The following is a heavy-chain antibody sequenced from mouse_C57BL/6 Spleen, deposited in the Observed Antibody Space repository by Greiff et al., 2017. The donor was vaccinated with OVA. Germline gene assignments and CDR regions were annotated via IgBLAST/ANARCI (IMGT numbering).Heavy chain of an antibody. Sequence: VKLMESGAELVRPGPSVKVSCKASGYAFTNYLIEWVKQRPGQGLEWIGVINPGSGGTNYNEKFKGKATLTADKSSSTAYMQLSSLTSEDSAVYFCARGNYVGWFAYWGQGTLVTVSA. D-gene: IGHD1-1*01. CDR3: ARGNYVGWFAY. V-gene: IGHV1-54*01. J-gene: IGHJ3*01. CDR2: INPGSGGT. CDR1: GYAFTNYL.